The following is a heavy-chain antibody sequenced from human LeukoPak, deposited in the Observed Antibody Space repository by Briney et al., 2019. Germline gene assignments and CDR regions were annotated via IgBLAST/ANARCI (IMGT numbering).Heavy chain of an antibody. V-gene: IGHV4/OR15-8*02. J-gene: IGHJ4*02. CDR2: ISLAGQT. CDR1: GGSISGTNW. CDR3: SRESGPFCPFGY. Sequence: PSETLSLTCGVSGGSISGTNWWSWVRQPPGQGLEWIGEISLAGQTNYNPSLNGRVTMSLDKSSNQLSLHLTSVAAADTATYFCSRESGPFCPFGYWGQGTLVIVSS. D-gene: IGHD1-26*01.